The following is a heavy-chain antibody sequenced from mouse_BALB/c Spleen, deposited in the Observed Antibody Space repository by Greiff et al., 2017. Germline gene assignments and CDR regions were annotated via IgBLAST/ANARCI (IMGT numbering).Heavy chain of an antibody. D-gene: IGHD2-14*01. CDR2: IWSGGST. CDR1: GFSLTSYG. CDR3: ARNYPIGTGDAMDY. Sequence: VQLQESGPGLVQPSQSLSITCTVSGFSLTSYGVHWVRQSPGKGLEWLGVIWSGGSTDYNAAFISRLSISKDNSKSQVFFKMNSLQADDTAIYYCARNYPIGTGDAMDYWGQGTSVTVSS. J-gene: IGHJ4*01. V-gene: IGHV2-4-1*01.